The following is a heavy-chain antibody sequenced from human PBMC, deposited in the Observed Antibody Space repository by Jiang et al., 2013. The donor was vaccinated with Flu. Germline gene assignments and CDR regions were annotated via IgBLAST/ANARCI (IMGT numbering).Heavy chain of an antibody. J-gene: IGHJ4*02. D-gene: IGHD5-18*01. CDR2: ISGSGGST. Sequence: VQLLESGGGLVQPGGSLRLSCAASGFAFSSYAMSWVRQAPGKGLEWVSAISGSGGSTYYADSVKGRFTISRDNSKNTLYLQMNSLRAEDTAVYYCAKGLQLWLRGIDYWGQGTLVTVSS. V-gene: IGHV3-23*01. CDR3: AKGLQLWLRGIDY. CDR1: GFAFSSYA.